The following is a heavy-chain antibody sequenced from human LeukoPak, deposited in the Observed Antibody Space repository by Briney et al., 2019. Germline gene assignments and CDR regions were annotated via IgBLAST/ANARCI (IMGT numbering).Heavy chain of an antibody. V-gene: IGHV3-74*01. D-gene: IGHD3-3*01. CDR1: GFTFSSYW. CDR3: ASHYDFWSGLFDY. CDR2: INTNGSST. J-gene: IGHJ4*02. Sequence: GGSLRLSCAASGFTFSSYWMHWVRQAPGKGLVWVSRINTNGSSTSYADSVKGRFTISRDNAKNTLYLQMNSLRAEDTAVYYCASHYDFWSGLFDYWGQGTLVTVSS.